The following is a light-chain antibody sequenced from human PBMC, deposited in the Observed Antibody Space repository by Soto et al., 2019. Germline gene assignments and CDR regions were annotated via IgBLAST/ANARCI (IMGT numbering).Light chain of an antibody. CDR3: QQYLDWPLT. CDR2: GIS. CDR1: QSLATN. J-gene: IGKJ4*01. V-gene: IGKV3-15*01. Sequence: EIVMTQSPVTRSVSPGERVTLSCRASQSLATNLAWYQQKPGQTPRLVIYGISARASGIPGRFSGSGFGTDITLTISSLQPEDSAVYYCQQYLDWPLTFGGGTKVEI.